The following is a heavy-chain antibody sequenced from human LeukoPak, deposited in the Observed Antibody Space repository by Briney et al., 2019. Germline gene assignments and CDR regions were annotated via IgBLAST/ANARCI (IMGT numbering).Heavy chain of an antibody. CDR3: ARDFGSRDGYHYYFDY. CDR1: GGSISSYY. D-gene: IGHD5-24*01. Sequence: SETLSLTCTVSGGSISSYYWSWIRQPPGKGLEWIGYIYYSGSTNYNPSLKSRVTISVDTSKNQFSLKLSSVTAADTAVYYCARDFGSRDGYHYYFDYWGQGTLVTVSS. CDR2: IYYSGST. J-gene: IGHJ4*02. V-gene: IGHV4-59*01.